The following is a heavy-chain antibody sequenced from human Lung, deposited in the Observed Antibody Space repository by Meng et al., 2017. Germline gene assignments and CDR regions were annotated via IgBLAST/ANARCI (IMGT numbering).Heavy chain of an antibody. D-gene: IGHD1-14*01. CDR1: GGSFSTHT. CDR3: ARGRRNEPLFDY. J-gene: IGHJ4*02. V-gene: IGHV1-69*13. Sequence: QVQWGQSGAEGKKPGSAVKVACKTSGGSFSTHTFSWVRQAPGQGLEWMGGLIAVFDKTKAAPRFQDRVTFTADESTSTAYMELSSLTFDDTAVYFCARGRRNEPLFDYWGQGTLVTVSS. CDR2: LIAVFDKT.